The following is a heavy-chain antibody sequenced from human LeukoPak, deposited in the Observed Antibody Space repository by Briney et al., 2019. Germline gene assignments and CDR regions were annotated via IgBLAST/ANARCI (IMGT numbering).Heavy chain of an antibody. D-gene: IGHD5-24*01. CDR2: IKHDGTET. CDR3: ATDRDGYRKNWYRFHY. V-gene: IGHV3-7*04. J-gene: IGHJ4*02. Sequence: GGSLRLSCAASEFIFRNYWMIWVRQAPGEGLEWVANIKHDGTETNYVDSVKGRLTISRDNAKKSLYLQMNSLRAEDSAVYYCATDRDGYRKNWYRFHYWGQGTRVAVSS. CDR1: EFIFRNYW.